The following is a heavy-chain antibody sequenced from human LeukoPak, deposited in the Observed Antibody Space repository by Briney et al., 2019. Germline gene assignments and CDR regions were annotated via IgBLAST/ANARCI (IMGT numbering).Heavy chain of an antibody. CDR1: GYSFTSYW. Sequence: GESLKISCKGSGYSFTSYWIGWERQMPGKGLEWMGIIYPGDSDARHSPSFQGQVTISADKSISTAYLQWSSLGASDTAMYYCARGSIVGATRNYFDYWGQGTLVTVSS. CDR3: ARGSIVGATRNYFDY. CDR2: IYPGDSDA. D-gene: IGHD1-26*01. J-gene: IGHJ4*02. V-gene: IGHV5-51*01.